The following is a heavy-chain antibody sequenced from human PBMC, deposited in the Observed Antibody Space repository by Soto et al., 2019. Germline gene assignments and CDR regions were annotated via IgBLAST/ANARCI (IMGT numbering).Heavy chain of an antibody. V-gene: IGHV3-30-3*01. CDR2: ISYDGSDK. CDR3: ARPLSESSSWYGGYYFDY. D-gene: IGHD6-13*01. J-gene: IGHJ4*02. Sequence: GGSLRLSCAASGFTFSSYAMHWVRQAPGKGLEWVAVISYDGSDKYYADSVKGRFTISRDNSKNTLYLQMNSLRAEDTAVYYCARPLSESSSWYGGYYFDYWGQGTLVTVSS. CDR1: GFTFSSYA.